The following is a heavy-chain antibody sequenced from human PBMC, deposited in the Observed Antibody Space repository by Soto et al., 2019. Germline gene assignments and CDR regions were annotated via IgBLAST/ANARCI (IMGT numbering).Heavy chain of an antibody. J-gene: IGHJ5*02. D-gene: IGHD2-2*01. CDR3: ARLNPIVVVPTPMGWFDP. CDR2: IFYSGYN. Sequence: SETLSLTCTVSGDYISSGGYYWSWIRQSPGKGLEWIGYIFYSGYNYHNPSLKSRLSMSVDTSKNQFSLRLTSVTAADTAVYFCARLNPIVVVPTPMGWFDPWGQGTLVTVSS. V-gene: IGHV4-31*03. CDR1: GDYISSGGYY.